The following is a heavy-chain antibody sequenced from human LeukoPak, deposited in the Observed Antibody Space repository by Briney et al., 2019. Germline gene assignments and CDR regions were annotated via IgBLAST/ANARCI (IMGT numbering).Heavy chain of an antibody. V-gene: IGHV3-23*01. CDR3: TTGFVAEGAFDI. Sequence: PGGSLRLSCAASGFTFSSYAMSWVRQAPGKGLEWVSAISGSGGSTYYADSVKGRFTISRDNSKNTLYLQMNSLKTEDTAVYYCTTGFVAEGAFDIWGQGTMVTVSS. D-gene: IGHD2-15*01. CDR2: ISGSGGST. J-gene: IGHJ3*02. CDR1: GFTFSSYA.